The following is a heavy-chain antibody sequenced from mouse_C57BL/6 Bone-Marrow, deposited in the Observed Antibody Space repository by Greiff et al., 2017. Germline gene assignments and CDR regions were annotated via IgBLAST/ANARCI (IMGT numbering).Heavy chain of an antibody. CDR1: GFTFTDYY. Sequence: DVHLVESGGGLVQPGGSLSLSCAASGFTFTDYYISWVRQPPGKALEWLGFIRNKANGYTTEYSASVKGRFTISRDNSQSILYLQMNALRAEDSATYYCARYGGYDGCGYWGQGTLVTVSA. J-gene: IGHJ3*02. D-gene: IGHD2-2*01. CDR2: IRNKANGYTT. CDR3: ARYGGYDGCGY. V-gene: IGHV7-3*01.